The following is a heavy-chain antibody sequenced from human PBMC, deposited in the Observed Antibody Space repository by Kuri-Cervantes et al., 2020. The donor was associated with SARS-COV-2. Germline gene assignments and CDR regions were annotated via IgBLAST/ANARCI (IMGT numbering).Heavy chain of an antibody. V-gene: IGHV3-21*01. CDR2: ISSSSSYI. J-gene: IGHJ4*02. CDR3: ARSPYSSSLIDY. Sequence: GESLKISCAASGFTFSSYSMNWVRQAPGKGLEWVSSISSSSSYIYYADSVKGRFTISRDNAKNSLYLQMNSLRAEDTAVYYCARSPYSSSLIDYWGQGTLVTDSS. CDR1: GFTFSSYS. D-gene: IGHD6-6*01.